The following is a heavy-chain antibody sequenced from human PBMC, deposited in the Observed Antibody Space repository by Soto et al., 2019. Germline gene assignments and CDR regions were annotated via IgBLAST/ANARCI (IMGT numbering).Heavy chain of an antibody. V-gene: IGHV4-59*01. D-gene: IGHD3-3*01. CDR1: GGSISSYY. J-gene: IGHJ4*02. CDR2: IYYSGST. CDR3: ARVITIFGAPTFDY. Sequence: PSETLSLTCTVSGGSISSYYWSWIRQPPGKGLEWIGYIYYSGSTNYNPSLKSRVTISVDTSKNQFSLKLSSVTAADTAVYYCARVITIFGAPTFDYWGQGTLVTVSS.